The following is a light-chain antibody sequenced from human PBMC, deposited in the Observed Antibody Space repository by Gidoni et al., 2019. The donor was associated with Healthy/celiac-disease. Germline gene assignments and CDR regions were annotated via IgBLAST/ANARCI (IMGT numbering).Light chain of an antibody. V-gene: IGKV1-5*03. Sequence: DIQMTQSPSTLSASVGDRVNITCRASQSISSWLAWYQQKPGKAPKLLIYKASNLESGFPSRFSGSGSGTEFTLTISSLQPDDFATYYCQQYNSYSGTFGQGTKVEIK. J-gene: IGKJ1*01. CDR2: KAS. CDR3: QQYNSYSGT. CDR1: QSISSW.